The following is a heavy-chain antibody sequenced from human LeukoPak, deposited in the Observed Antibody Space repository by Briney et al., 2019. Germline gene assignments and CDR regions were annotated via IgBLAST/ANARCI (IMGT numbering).Heavy chain of an antibody. J-gene: IGHJ1*01. CDR2: MNPNNGNT. D-gene: IGHD6-19*01. CDR3: TRGGPVAGTHKYFQH. V-gene: IGHV1-8*01. CDR1: GYPFTSYD. Sequence: ASVTVSCKASGYPFTSYDIHWVGQAPGQGLGWMGWMNPNNGNTDYAQKFQGRVTLTRNTSISTAYMELSSLRSEDTAVYYCTRGGPVAGTHKYFQHWGQGTLVTVSS.